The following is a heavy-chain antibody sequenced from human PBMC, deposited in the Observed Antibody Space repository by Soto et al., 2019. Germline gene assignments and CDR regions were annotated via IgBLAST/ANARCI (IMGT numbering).Heavy chain of an antibody. CDR1: GFTFSAYS. CDR3: AWFIGSGSYRSDY. V-gene: IGHV3-21*01. Sequence: EVQLVESGGGLVKPGGSLRLSCAASGFTFSAYSMNWVRQAPGKGLEWVSSITSSSSYIYYGDSVRGRFTISRDNAKNSLYLQINSLRAEDTAVYYCAWFIGSGSYRSDYWGQGTLVSISS. J-gene: IGHJ4*02. D-gene: IGHD3-10*01. CDR2: ITSSSSYI.